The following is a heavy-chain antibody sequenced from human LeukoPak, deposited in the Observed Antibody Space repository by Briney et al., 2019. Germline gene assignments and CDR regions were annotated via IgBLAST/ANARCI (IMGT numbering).Heavy chain of an antibody. J-gene: IGHJ6*04. V-gene: IGHV3-48*03. CDR1: GFTFSSYE. CDR2: ISSSGSTI. Sequence: GSLRLSCAASGFTFSSYEMNWVRQAPGKGLEWVSYISSSGSTIYYADSVKGRFTISRDNAKNSLYLQMNSLRAEDTAVYYCAELGITMIGGVWGKGTTVAISS. D-gene: IGHD3-10*02. CDR3: AELGITMIGGV.